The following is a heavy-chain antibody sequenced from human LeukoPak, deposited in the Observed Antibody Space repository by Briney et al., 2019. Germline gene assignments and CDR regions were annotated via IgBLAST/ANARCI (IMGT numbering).Heavy chain of an antibody. CDR2: IKQDGSEK. Sequence: GGSLRLSCAASGFTFSSYWMSWVRQAPGKGLEWVANIKQDGSEKYYVDSVKGRFTISRDNAKNSLYLQMNSLRAEDTAVYYCASDTGSYFGSGSYSDYWGQGTLVTVSS. J-gene: IGHJ4*02. CDR3: ASDTGSYFGSGSYSDY. V-gene: IGHV3-7*01. D-gene: IGHD3-10*01. CDR1: GFTFSSYW.